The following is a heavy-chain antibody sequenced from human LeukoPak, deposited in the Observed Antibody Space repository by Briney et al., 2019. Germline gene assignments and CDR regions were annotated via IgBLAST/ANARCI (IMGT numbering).Heavy chain of an antibody. Sequence: ASVKVSCKASGYTFTGYYMHWVRQAPGKGLEWMGGFDPEDGETIYAQKFQGRVTMTEDTSTDTAYMELSSLRSEDTAVYYCATGEVGATSVAFDIWGQGTMVTVSS. V-gene: IGHV1-24*01. CDR3: ATGEVGATSVAFDI. J-gene: IGHJ3*02. CDR2: FDPEDGET. D-gene: IGHD1-26*01. CDR1: GYTFTGYY.